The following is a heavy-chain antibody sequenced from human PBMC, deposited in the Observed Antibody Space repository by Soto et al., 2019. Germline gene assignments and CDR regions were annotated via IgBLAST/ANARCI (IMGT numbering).Heavy chain of an antibody. CDR3: ARDQFDSSGWLKYYYYYYGMDV. D-gene: IGHD6-19*01. Sequence: QVQLVESGGGVVQPGRSLRLSCAASGFTFSSYAMHWVRQAPGKGLEWVAVISYDGSNKYYADSVKGRFTISRDNSMNTLYLQMNSLRAEDTAVYYGARDQFDSSGWLKYYYYYYGMDVWGQGTTVTVSS. V-gene: IGHV3-30-3*01. CDR2: ISYDGSNK. J-gene: IGHJ6*02. CDR1: GFTFSSYA.